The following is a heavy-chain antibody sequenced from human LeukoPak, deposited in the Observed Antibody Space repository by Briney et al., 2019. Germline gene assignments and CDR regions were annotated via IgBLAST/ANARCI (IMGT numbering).Heavy chain of an antibody. CDR1: GFIFSSYA. J-gene: IGHJ3*02. D-gene: IGHD3-3*01. Sequence: PGGSLRLSCAASGFIFSSYAMSWVRQAPGKGLEWVSAISVSGGSTYYADSVKGRFTVSRDNSKNTLYLQTNSLRAEDTAVYYCAKTLGEFTSAFDIWGQGTMVTVSS. V-gene: IGHV3-23*01. CDR2: ISVSGGST. CDR3: AKTLGEFTSAFDI.